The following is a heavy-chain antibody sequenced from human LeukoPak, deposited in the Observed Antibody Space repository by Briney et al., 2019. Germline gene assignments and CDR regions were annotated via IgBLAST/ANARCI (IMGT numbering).Heavy chain of an antibody. V-gene: IGHV3-23*01. CDR1: GFTFSSYA. CDR2: ISGSGGST. J-gene: IGHJ3*02. Sequence: GGSLRLSCAASGFTFSSYAMSWVRQAPGKGLEWVSAISGSGGSTYYADSVKGRFTISRDNAKNSLYLQMNSLRAEDTAVYYCARHLSVVPAAMPDAFDIWGQGTMVTVSS. CDR3: ARHLSVVPAAMPDAFDI. D-gene: IGHD2-2*01.